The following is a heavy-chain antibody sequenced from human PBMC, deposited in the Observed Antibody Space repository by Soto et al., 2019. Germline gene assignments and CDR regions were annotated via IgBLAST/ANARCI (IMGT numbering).Heavy chain of an antibody. V-gene: IGHV1-46*01. CDR2: VNPGGDGA. Sequence: ASVKVSCKASGYTFTNYCMHWVRQAPGQGLEWMGRVNPGGDGATYAQKFQGRVTMTRDTSTSTVYMELSSLRSEDTAVYYCARGYTGYCSGGTCYWFDPWGQGTLVTVSS. D-gene: IGHD2-15*01. CDR1: GYTFTNYC. CDR3: ARGYTGYCSGGTCYWFDP. J-gene: IGHJ5*02.